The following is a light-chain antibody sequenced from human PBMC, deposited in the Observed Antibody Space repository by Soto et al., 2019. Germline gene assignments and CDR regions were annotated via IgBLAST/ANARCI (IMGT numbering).Light chain of an antibody. Sequence: EIVMTQSPATLSVSPGERATLSCRASQSVSSNLACYQQKPGQDPRLLIYGASTRATGIPARFSGSESGTKFTLTISSLQSEEFAVYYCQQYNNWPPWTFGQGTKVEIK. CDR2: GAS. V-gene: IGKV3-15*01. J-gene: IGKJ1*01. CDR1: QSVSSN. CDR3: QQYNNWPPWT.